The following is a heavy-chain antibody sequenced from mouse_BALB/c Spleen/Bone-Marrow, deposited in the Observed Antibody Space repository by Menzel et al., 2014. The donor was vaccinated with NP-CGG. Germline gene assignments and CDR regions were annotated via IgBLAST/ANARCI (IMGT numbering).Heavy chain of an antibody. J-gene: IGHJ3*01. CDR2: IRNKANGYTT. D-gene: IGHD2-3*01. V-gene: IGHV7-3*02. CDR1: GLTFTDYY. Sequence: EVMLVESGGGLVQPGGSLRLSCATSGLTFTDYYMSWVRQPAGKALEWLGFIRNKANGYTTEYSASVKGRFTISRDNSQSILYLQMNTLRAEDSATYYRARHEGLLRFTYWGQGTLVTVSA. CDR3: ARHEGLLRFTY.